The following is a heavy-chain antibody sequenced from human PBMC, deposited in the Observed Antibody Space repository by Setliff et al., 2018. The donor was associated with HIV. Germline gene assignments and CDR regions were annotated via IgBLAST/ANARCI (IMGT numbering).Heavy chain of an antibody. J-gene: IGHJ5*02. V-gene: IGHV4-34*01. D-gene: IGHD3-10*01. CDR2: INHSGDS. CDR1: NGSFSGYY. Sequence: PSETLSLTCAVHNGSFSGYYWTWVRQSPGKGLEWIGEINHSGDSSYNPSLKSRVTLSVDTSKNQFSLKLTSVTAADTAVYYCAREGLILRGRYGWYDPWGQGTLVTVSS. CDR3: AREGLILRGRYGWYDP.